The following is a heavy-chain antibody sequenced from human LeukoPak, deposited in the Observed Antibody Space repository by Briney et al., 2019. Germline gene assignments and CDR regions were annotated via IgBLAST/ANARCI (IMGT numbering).Heavy chain of an antibody. V-gene: IGHV4-30-4*08. CDR1: GGSISSGDYY. Sequence: PSQTLSLTCTVSGGSISSGDYYWSWIRQPPGKGLEWIGYIYYSGSTYYNPSLKSRVTISVDMSKNQFSLKLSSVTAADTAVYYCARAGIYGSGSYSPNWFDPWGQGTLVTVSS. D-gene: IGHD3-10*01. CDR2: IYYSGST. CDR3: ARAGIYGSGSYSPNWFDP. J-gene: IGHJ5*02.